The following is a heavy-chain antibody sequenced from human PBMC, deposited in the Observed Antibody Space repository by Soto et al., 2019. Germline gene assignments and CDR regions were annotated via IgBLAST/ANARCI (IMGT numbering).Heavy chain of an antibody. J-gene: IGHJ4*02. V-gene: IGHV3-30*18. D-gene: IGHD2-15*01. CDR3: AKVSITKSSAVTFDS. Sequence: QVQLVESGGGMVQPGTSLRLSCAVSGFTFSTYDMHWVRQAPGKGLEWVAVVSYDTAYENYADSVKGRFTISRDNSMNIVYLQMNSLRAEDTAVYYCAKVSITKSSAVTFDSWGRGTLVTVSS. CDR2: VSYDTAYE. CDR1: GFTFSTYD.